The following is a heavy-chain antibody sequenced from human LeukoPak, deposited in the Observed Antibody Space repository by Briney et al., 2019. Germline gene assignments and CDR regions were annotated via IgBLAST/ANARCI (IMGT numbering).Heavy chain of an antibody. V-gene: IGHV3-21*01. CDR3: GVLTFRNDDIDI. J-gene: IGHJ3*02. CDR2: ISGSGSDI. CDR1: GFTFSTFS. D-gene: IGHD2-8*01. Sequence: GGSLRLSCAASGFTFSTFSMNCVRQTPGKGLEWVSAISGSGSDIYYADSVKGRFTISRDNPKRSLYLQMNSLRAQHTAVYYCGVLTFRNDDIDIWGQGTMVTVSS.